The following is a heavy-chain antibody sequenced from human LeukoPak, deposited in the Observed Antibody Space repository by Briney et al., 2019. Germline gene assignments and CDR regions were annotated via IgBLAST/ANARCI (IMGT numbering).Heavy chain of an antibody. D-gene: IGHD2-2*02. V-gene: IGHV3-7*01. CDR2: IKKDESEK. CDR3: ASLIPYYYGMDV. J-gene: IGHJ6*02. Sequence: GGSLRLSCAASGFTFSSYWRGWVGQAPGKGWEWVANIKKDESEKYYVDSVKGRFTISRDNAKNSLYLQMNSLRAEDTAVYYCASLIPYYYGMDVWGQGTTVTVSS. CDR1: GFTFSSYW.